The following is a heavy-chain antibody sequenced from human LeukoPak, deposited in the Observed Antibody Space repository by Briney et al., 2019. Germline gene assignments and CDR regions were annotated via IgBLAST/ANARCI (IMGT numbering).Heavy chain of an antibody. Sequence: ASVKVSCKASGYTFTNYYIHWVRQAPGQGLEWMGIINPSGDTSYAQKFQGRVIMTSDTSTSTVYMELSSLRSEDTAVYYCARGDGYNYEVEYWGQGTLVAVSS. V-gene: IGHV1-46*01. CDR1: GYTFTNYY. J-gene: IGHJ4*02. CDR2: INPSGDT. D-gene: IGHD5-24*01. CDR3: ARGDGYNYEVEY.